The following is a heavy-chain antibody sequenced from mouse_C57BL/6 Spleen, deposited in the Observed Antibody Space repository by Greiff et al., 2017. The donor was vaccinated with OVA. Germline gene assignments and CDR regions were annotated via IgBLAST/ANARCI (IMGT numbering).Heavy chain of an antibody. CDR3: ARAHSNYGGWYFDV. J-gene: IGHJ1*03. V-gene: IGHV1-80*01. Sequence: QVQLQQSGAELVKPGASVKISCKASGYAFSSYWMNWVKQRPGKGLEWIGQIYPGDGDTNYNGKFKGKATLTADQSSSTAYMQLSSLTSEDSAVYFWARAHSNYGGWYFDVWGTGTTVTVSS. CDR1: GYAFSSYW. D-gene: IGHD2-5*01. CDR2: IYPGDGDT.